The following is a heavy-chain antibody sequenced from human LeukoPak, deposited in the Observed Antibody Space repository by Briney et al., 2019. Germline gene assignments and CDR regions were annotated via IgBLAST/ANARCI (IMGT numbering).Heavy chain of an antibody. CDR3: ARGTPLGYCSGGSCYHHYYYYYMDV. CDR1: GYSISSGYY. CDR2: IYHSEST. Sequence: SETLSLTCTVSGYSISSGYYWGWIRQPPGKGLEWIGSIYHSESTNYNPSLKSRVTISVDTSKNQFSLKLSSVTAADTAVYYCARGTPLGYCSGGSCYHHYYYYYMDVWGKGTTVTVSS. J-gene: IGHJ6*03. D-gene: IGHD2-15*01. V-gene: IGHV4-38-2*02.